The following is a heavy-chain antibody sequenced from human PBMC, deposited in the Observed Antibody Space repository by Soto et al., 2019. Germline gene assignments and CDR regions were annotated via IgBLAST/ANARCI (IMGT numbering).Heavy chain of an antibody. CDR2: ISGGGSNP. D-gene: IGHD4-17*01. V-gene: IGHV3-23*01. J-gene: IGHJ4*02. CDR3: AKTASMTIRDDLDH. Sequence: EVQVLESGGGLVQPGGSLRLSCAASGFTFSSYAMSWVRQAPGQGLDWVSAISGGGSNPYYADSVKGRFTFSRDNSKNTLNLQMNSPRAEDTALYYCAKTASMTIRDDLDHWGQGTLGTLAS. CDR1: GFTFSSYA.